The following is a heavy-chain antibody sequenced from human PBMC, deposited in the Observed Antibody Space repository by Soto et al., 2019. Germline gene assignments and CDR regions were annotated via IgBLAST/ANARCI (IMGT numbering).Heavy chain of an antibody. J-gene: IGHJ6*02. CDR1: GFTFSSYW. V-gene: IGHV3-74*01. Sequence: PGRSLRLSCAASGFTFSSYWMHWVGQAPGKGLVWVSRINSDGSSTSYADSVKGRLTISRDNAKDTLYLQMNSLRAEDTAVYYCARAQDYGDYVFIGYYYGRDVWGQGSTGAVSS. CDR3: ARAQDYGDYVFIGYYYGRDV. D-gene: IGHD4-17*01. CDR2: INSDGSST.